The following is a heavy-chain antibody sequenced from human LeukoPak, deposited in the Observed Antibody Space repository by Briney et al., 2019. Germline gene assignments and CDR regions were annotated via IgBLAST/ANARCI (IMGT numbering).Heavy chain of an antibody. CDR2: IYYSGST. D-gene: IGHD3-16*01. CDR1: GGSISSVNYY. J-gene: IGHJ4*02. V-gene: IGHV4-39*07. Sequence: SETLSLTCTVSGGSISSVNYYWGWIRQPPGKGLEWIGNIYYSGSTYYNPSLKSRVTIFVDTSKNQFSLKLSSVTAADTAVYYCASTRARGSYSDYWGQGILVTVSS. CDR3: ASTRARGSYSDY.